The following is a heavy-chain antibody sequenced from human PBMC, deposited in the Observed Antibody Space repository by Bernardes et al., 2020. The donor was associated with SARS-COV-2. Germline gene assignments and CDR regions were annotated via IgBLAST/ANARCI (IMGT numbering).Heavy chain of an antibody. CDR3: ARAMPTYYDFWSGYYNWFDP. Sequence: SETLSPTCTVSGVSISSYYWSWIRQPPGKGLERIGYIYYSGSTNYNPSLKSRVTISVDTSKNQFSLKLSSVTAADTAVYYCARAMPTYYDFWSGYYNWFDPWGQGTLVTVSS. CDR1: GVSISSYY. J-gene: IGHJ5*02. CDR2: IYYSGST. V-gene: IGHV4-59*01. D-gene: IGHD3-3*01.